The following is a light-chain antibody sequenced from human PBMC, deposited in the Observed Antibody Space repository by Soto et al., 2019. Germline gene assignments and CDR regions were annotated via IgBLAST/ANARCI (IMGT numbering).Light chain of an antibody. Sequence: EIVLTQSPGTLSLSPGERATLSCRASQTVRSSYVAWYQQKPGQAPRLLIYGASSRATSIPERFSGSGSGTDFNLSVSRLEPEDFAVYFCQQYGSSPPTFGQGTKVEIK. CDR2: GAS. CDR3: QQYGSSPPT. V-gene: IGKV3-20*01. CDR1: QTVRSSY. J-gene: IGKJ1*01.